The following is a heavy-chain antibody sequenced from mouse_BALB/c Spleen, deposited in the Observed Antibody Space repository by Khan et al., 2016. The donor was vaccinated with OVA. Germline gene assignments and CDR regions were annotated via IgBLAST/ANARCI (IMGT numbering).Heavy chain of an antibody. CDR3: ARRNCGPFAY. Sequence: EVELVESGGGLVKPGGSLKLSCVASGFTFSSYAVSWVRQTPEKRLEWVATINSDGAYTYYPDSVKGRFTISRDNAMNTLYLQLSSLRAEDTAMYYWARRNCGPFAYWGQGTLVTVSA. CDR1: GFTFSSYA. D-gene: IGHD2-1*01. CDR2: INSDGAYT. V-gene: IGHV5-9-3*01. J-gene: IGHJ3*01.